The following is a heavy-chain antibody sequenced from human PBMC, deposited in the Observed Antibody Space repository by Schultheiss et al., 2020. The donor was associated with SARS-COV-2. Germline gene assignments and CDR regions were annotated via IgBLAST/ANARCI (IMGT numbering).Heavy chain of an antibody. D-gene: IGHD3-22*01. CDR3: ARDYYDSSGYYYEFFDY. Sequence: GGSLRLSCAASGFTFSTYGMHWVRQAPGKGLVWVSRVNSDGSTTTYADSVKGRFTMSRDNAKNTLYLQMNSLRAEDTAVYYCARDYYDSSGYYYEFFDYWGQGTLVTVSS. CDR2: VNSDGSTT. J-gene: IGHJ4*02. CDR1: GFTFSTYG. V-gene: IGHV3-74*01.